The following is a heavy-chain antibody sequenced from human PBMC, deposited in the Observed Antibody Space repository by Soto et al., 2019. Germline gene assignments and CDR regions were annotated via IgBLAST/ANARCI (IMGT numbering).Heavy chain of an antibody. CDR2: INAGNGNT. CDR1: GYTFTSYA. J-gene: IGHJ4*02. CDR3: ARVHVVVAATGMYYFDY. Sequence: QVQLVQSGAEVKKPGASVKVSCKASGYTFTSYAMHWVRQAPGQRLEWMGWINAGNGNTKYSQKFQGRVTITRDTSASTAHMELSSLRSEDTAVYYCARVHVVVAATGMYYFDYWGQGTLVTVSS. V-gene: IGHV1-3*01. D-gene: IGHD2-15*01.